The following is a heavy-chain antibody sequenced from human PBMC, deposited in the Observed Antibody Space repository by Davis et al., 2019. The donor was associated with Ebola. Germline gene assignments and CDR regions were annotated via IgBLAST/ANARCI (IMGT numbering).Heavy chain of an antibody. CDR1: GFTFSSYE. CDR2: ISSSGSTI. D-gene: IGHD2-15*01. J-gene: IGHJ4*02. V-gene: IGHV3-48*03. CDR3: ARGGCSAGSCFAY. Sequence: GGSLKISCAASGFTFSSYEMNWVRQAPGKGLEWVSYISSSGSTIYYADSVKGRFTISRDNAKNSLYLQMNSLRAEDTAVYYCARGGCSAGSCFAYWGQGTLVTVSS.